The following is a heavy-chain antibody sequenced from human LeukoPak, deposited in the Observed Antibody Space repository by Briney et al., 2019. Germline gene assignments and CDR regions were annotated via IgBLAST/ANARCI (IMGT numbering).Heavy chain of an antibody. Sequence: KPSQTLSLTCTVSGGSISSGGYYWSWIRQHPGKGLEWIGYIYYSGSTYYNPSLKSRVTMSVDTSQNQFSLKLSSVTATDTAVYYCARGDGGSSTVRIYWFDSWGQGTLVTVSS. V-gene: IGHV4-30-4*08. D-gene: IGHD4-17*01. J-gene: IGHJ5*01. CDR3: ARGDGGSSTVRIYWFDS. CDR2: IYYSGST. CDR1: GGSISSGGYY.